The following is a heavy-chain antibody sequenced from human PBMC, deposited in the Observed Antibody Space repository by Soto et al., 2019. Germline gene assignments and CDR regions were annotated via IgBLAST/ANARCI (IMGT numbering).Heavy chain of an antibody. J-gene: IGHJ4*02. Sequence: VGSLRLSCAASGFTFSGYSVNWVRQAPGKGLEWVSYISSGSKTIYYAESVKGRFTVSRDNARNSQYLQMNSLRDEDTAVYYCAREDILGVRSFDYWGQGTLVTVSS. CDR1: GFTFSGYS. CDR3: AREDILGVRSFDY. V-gene: IGHV3-48*02. D-gene: IGHD3-9*01. CDR2: ISSGSKTI.